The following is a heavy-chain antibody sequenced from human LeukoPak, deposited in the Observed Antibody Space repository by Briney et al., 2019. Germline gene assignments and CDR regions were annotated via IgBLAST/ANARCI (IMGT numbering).Heavy chain of an antibody. CDR3: AREVGVVAHQGGWFDP. CDR1: GYTFTGYY. J-gene: IGHJ5*02. Sequence: ASVKVSCKAAGYTFTGYYMHWVRQAPGQGLEWMGRINPNSGGPNYTQKFQGRVTMTRDTSISTAYMELTRLRSDDTAVYYCAREVGVVAHQGGWFDPWGQGTLVTVSS. V-gene: IGHV1-2*06. D-gene: IGHD2-2*01. CDR2: INPNSGGP.